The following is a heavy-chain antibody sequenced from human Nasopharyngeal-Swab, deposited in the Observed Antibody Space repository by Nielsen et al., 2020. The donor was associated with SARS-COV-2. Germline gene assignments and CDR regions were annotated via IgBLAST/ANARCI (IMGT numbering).Heavy chain of an antibody. CDR2: LSYDGSNK. CDR1: GFTFSSYA. V-gene: IGHV3-30*03. D-gene: IGHD4-23*01. J-gene: IGHJ6*03. Sequence: GESLKISCAASGFTFSSYAMHWVRQAPGKGLEWVAVLSYDGSNKYYADSVRGRFTISRDNSKNTLYLQMNSLRAEDTAVYYCARDGVLRWYNYYYYYMDVWGKGTTVTVSS. CDR3: ARDGVLRWYNYYYYYMDV.